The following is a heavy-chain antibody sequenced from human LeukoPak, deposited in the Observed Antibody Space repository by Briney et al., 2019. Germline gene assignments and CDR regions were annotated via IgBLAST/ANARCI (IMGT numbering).Heavy chain of an antibody. V-gene: IGHV1-69*04. J-gene: IGHJ4*02. CDR1: GGTFSSYA. Sequence: ASVKVSCKASGGTFSSYAISWVRQAPGQGLEWMGRTIPILGIANYAQKFQGRVTITADKSTSTAYMELSSLRSEDTAVYYCARIPPQNYSFDYWGQGTLVTVSS. CDR2: TIPILGIA. CDR3: ARIPPQNYSFDY.